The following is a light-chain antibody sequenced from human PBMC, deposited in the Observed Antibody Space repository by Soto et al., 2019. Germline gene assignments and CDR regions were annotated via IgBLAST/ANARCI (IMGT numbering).Light chain of an antibody. J-gene: IGKJ3*01. V-gene: IGKV3-11*01. CDR2: DAS. CDR3: QQRSNWPPGST. CDR1: QSVSTY. Sequence: EIVLTQSPATLSLSPGERATLSCRASQSVSTYLAWYQQKPGQAPRLLIYDASNRATGIPARFSGSRSGTDFTLTISSLEPEDFAVYYCQQRSNWPPGSTFGPGTRVDI.